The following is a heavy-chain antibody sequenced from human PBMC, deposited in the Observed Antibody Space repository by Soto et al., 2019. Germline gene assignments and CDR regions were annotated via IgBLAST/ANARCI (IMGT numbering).Heavy chain of an antibody. CDR1: GFTFSNYA. D-gene: IGHD6-19*01. CDR2: ISNSGDTT. Sequence: EVQLLESGGGLVQPGGSLRLSCAASGFTFSNYAMSWVRQAPGKGLEWVSAISNSGDTTYYADSVKGRFTISRDNSKDTLHLQMNSLRAEDTAVYYCAKTPRQWLVYFDYWGQGTLVTVSS. CDR3: AKTPRQWLVYFDY. V-gene: IGHV3-23*01. J-gene: IGHJ4*02.